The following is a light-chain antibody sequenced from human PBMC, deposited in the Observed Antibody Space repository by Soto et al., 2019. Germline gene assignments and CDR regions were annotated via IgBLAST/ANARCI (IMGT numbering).Light chain of an antibody. V-gene: IGKV2-28*01. Sequence: DIVMTQSPLSLPVIPGEPASISCRSSGDLQRSHGYSYLDWYLQKPGQSPQLLIYLGSNRASGVPDRFRGSGSGTDFTLKISRVEAEDVGVYYCMQVLQTPHTFGQGTRLEIK. CDR2: LGS. J-gene: IGKJ2*01. CDR3: MQVLQTPHT. CDR1: GDLQRSHGYSY.